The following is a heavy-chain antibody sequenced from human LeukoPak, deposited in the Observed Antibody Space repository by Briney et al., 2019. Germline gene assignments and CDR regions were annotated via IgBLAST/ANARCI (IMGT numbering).Heavy chain of an antibody. V-gene: IGHV3-74*01. J-gene: IGHJ4*02. Sequence: GGSLRPSCAASGFTFSNYWMHWVRQAPGKGLVWVSRINTDGSSTDYADSVKGRFSISRDNAKNTLYLQMNSLRAEDTAVYYCARPGYTYGQFEYWSQGALVTVTS. CDR3: ARPGYTYGQFEY. CDR2: INTDGSST. D-gene: IGHD5-18*01. CDR1: GFTFSNYW.